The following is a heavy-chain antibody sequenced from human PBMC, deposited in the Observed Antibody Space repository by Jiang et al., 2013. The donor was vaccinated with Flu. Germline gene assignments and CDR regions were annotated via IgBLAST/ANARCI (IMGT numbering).Heavy chain of an antibody. D-gene: IGHD5-24*01. CDR3: ASGRSGDGYNFDY. Sequence: SGAEVKKPGSSVKVSCKASGGTFSSYAISWVRQAPGQGLEWMGGIIPIFGTANYAQKFQGRVMITADESTSTAYMELSSLRSEDTAVYYCASGRSGDGYNFDYWAREPWSPSPQ. CDR1: GGTFSSYA. V-gene: IGHV1-69*01. CDR2: IIPIFGTA. J-gene: IGHJ4*02.